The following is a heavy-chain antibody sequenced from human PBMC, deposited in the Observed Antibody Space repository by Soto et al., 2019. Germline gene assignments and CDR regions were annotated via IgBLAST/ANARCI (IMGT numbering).Heavy chain of an antibody. J-gene: IGHJ6*03. CDR2: INHSGST. CDR3: ARRFEYSSSTSYYYYYYMDV. CDR1: GGSFSGYY. V-gene: IGHV4-34*01. Sequence: SETLSLTCAVYGGSFSGYYWSWIRQPPGKGLEWIGEINHSGSTNYNPSLKSRVTISVDTSKNQLSLKLSSVTAADTAVYYCARRFEYSSSTSYYYYYYMDVWGKGTTVTVSS. D-gene: IGHD6-6*01.